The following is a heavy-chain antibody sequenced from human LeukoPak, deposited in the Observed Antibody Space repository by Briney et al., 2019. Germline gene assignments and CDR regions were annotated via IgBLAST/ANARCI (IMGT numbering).Heavy chain of an antibody. CDR2: ISSSSSYI. J-gene: IGHJ3*02. Sequence: PGGSLRLSCAASGFTFSSYSMNWVRQPPGKGLEWVSSISSSSSYIYYADSVKGRFTISRDNAKNSLYLQMNSLRADDAAVYYCGRKVGRSLYLVDAFDIWGQGTKVTVSS. CDR3: GRKVGRSLYLVDAFDI. CDR1: GFTFSSYS. V-gene: IGHV3-21*01. D-gene: IGHD1-26*01.